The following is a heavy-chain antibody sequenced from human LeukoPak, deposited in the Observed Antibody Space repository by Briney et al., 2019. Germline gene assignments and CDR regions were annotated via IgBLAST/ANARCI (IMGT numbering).Heavy chain of an antibody. CDR1: GFTFSSYS. CDR2: ISSSSSHI. J-gene: IGHJ4*02. Sequence: GGSLRLSCAASGFTFSSYSMNWVRQAPGKGLEWVSSISSSSSHIYYADSVKGRFTISRDNSKNTLYLQMNSLRAEDTAVYYCAKRASSWLLYFDYWGQGTLVTVSS. V-gene: IGHV3-21*04. D-gene: IGHD6-13*01. CDR3: AKRASSWLLYFDY.